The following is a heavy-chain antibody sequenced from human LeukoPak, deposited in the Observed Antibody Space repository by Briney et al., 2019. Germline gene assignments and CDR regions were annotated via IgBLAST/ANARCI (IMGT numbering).Heavy chain of an antibody. D-gene: IGHD5-12*01. V-gene: IGHV4-34*01. J-gene: IGHJ4*02. Sequence: PSETLSLTCAVYGGSFSGYYWSWIRQPPGKGLEWIGEINHSGSTNYNPSLKSRVTMSVDTSKNQFSLKLSSVTAADTAVYYCARAPGYVTSQFDYWGQGTLVTVSS. CDR3: ARAPGYVTSQFDY. CDR1: GGSFSGYY. CDR2: INHSGST.